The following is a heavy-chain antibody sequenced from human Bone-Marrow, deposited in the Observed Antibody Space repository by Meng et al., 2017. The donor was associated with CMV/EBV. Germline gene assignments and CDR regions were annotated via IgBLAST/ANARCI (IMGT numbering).Heavy chain of an antibody. V-gene: IGHV3-23*01. CDR3: ARRGSGSYSVYYYGMDV. D-gene: IGHD3-10*01. CDR1: GFTFSSYA. J-gene: IGHJ6*02. Sequence: GGSLRLSCAASGFTFSSYAMSWVRQAPGKGLEWVSAISGSGGSTYYADSVKGRFTISRDNSKNTLYLQMNSLRAEDTAVYYCARRGSGSYSVYYYGMDVWGQGTTVTVSS. CDR2: ISGSGGST.